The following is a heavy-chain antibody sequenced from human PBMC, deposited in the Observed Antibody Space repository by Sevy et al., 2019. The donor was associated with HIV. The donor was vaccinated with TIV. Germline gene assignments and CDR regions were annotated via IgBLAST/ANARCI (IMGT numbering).Heavy chain of an antibody. V-gene: IGHV4-39*01. CDR3: ARFEYGDYVSHFEY. Sequence: SETLSLTCTVSGGSINSDSYYWGWIRQPPGKGLEWIGKIYYSGTTYYNPSLKRRVTISVDTSKNQFSLKLSSVTAADTAVYYCARFEYGDYVSHFEYWGQGTLVTVSS. D-gene: IGHD2-21*02. CDR1: GGSINSDSYY. CDR2: IYYSGTT. J-gene: IGHJ4*02.